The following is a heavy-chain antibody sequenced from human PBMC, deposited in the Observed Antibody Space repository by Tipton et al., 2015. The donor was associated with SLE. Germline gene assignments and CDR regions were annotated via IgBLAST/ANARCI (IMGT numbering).Heavy chain of an antibody. V-gene: IGHV4-34*01. J-gene: IGHJ6*03. CDR1: GGSFSGYY. D-gene: IGHD3-3*01. CDR2: INHSGST. CDR3: AREWVGKLEWSIRGYYYYMDV. Sequence: TLSLTCTVSGGSFSGYYWSWIRQPPGKGLEWIGEINHSGSTNYNPSLKSRVTISVDTSKNQFSLKLSSVTAADTAVYYCAREWVGKLEWSIRGYYYYMDVWGKGTTVTVSS.